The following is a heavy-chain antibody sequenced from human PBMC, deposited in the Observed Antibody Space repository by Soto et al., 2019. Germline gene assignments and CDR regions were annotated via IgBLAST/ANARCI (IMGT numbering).Heavy chain of an antibody. CDR3: AREATNWNDGGVEGYFDY. CDR2: IYYSGST. CDR1: GGSISSYY. V-gene: IGHV4-59*01. D-gene: IGHD1-1*01. Sequence: SETLSLTCTVSGGSISSYYWSWIRQPPGKGLEWIGYIYYSGSTNYNPSLKSRVTISVDTSKNQFSLKLSSVTAADTAVYYCAREATNWNDGGVEGYFDYWGQGTLVTVSS. J-gene: IGHJ4*02.